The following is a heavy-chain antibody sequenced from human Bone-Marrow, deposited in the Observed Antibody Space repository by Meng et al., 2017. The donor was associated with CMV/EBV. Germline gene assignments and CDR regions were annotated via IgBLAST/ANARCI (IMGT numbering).Heavy chain of an antibody. D-gene: IGHD1-1*01. CDR2: ISSGSSYI. V-gene: IGHV3-21*01. J-gene: IGHJ4*02. CDR3: ARDHDEDGIPFDY. CDR1: GFTFSSYS. Sequence: GGSLKISCAASGFTFSSYSMNWVRQAPGKGLEWVSSISSGSSYIYYADSVKGRFTISRDNAKNSLYLQMNSLRADDTAVYYCARDHDEDGIPFDYWGQGTRVTVSS.